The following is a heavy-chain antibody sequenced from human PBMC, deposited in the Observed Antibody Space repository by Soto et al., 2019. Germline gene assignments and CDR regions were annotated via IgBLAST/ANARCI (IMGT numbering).Heavy chain of an antibody. CDR1: GYTFPNYG. J-gene: IGHJ5*02. CDR3: ARGVGSGSYYNQYNWFDP. D-gene: IGHD3-10*01. V-gene: IGHV1-18*01. CDR2: ISAYNGNT. Sequence: GASVKVSCKASGYTFPNYGISWVRQAPGQGLEWMGWISAYNGNTKYAQKFQGRVTMTTDTSTSTAYMELRSLRSDDTAVYYCARGVGSGSYYNQYNWFDPWGQGTLVTVSS.